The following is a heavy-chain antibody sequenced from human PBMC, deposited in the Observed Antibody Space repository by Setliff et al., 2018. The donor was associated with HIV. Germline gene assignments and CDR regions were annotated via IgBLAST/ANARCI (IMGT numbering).Heavy chain of an antibody. CDR3: AILDSTLTPSTYYMAV. D-gene: IGHD1-1*01. V-gene: IGHV1-3*01. Sequence: ASVKVSCKATGYTFMSYSIHWVRQAPGQRPEWMGWINAANGNTKYSRDFQDRLTITRDTSATTVYMELSSLESEDTAVYYCAILDSTLTPSTYYMAVWGTGTTVTV. CDR2: INAANGNT. J-gene: IGHJ6*03. CDR1: GYTFMSYS.